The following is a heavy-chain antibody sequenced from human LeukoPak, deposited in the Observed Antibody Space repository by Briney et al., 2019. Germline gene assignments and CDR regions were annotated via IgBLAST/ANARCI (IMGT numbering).Heavy chain of an antibody. Sequence: GGSLRLSCAASGFTFSSYNMNWVRQAPGKGLEWVAAISTTSGNIYYADSVKGRFTISRDNAKNSLYLQMNSLRVEDTALYYCARRAPSHDFDDWGQGTLVTVS. J-gene: IGHJ4*02. CDR1: GFTFSSYN. CDR3: ARRAPSHDFDD. CDR2: ISTTSGNI. V-gene: IGHV3-21*01.